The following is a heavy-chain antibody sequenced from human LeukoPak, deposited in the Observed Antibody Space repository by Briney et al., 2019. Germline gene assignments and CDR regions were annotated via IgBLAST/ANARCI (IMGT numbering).Heavy chain of an antibody. J-gene: IGHJ6*03. CDR3: ARLENGSGSYSYYYYMDV. CDR2: INWNGGST. CDR1: GFTFDDYG. D-gene: IGHD3-10*01. V-gene: IGHV3-20*04. Sequence: GGSLRLSCAASGFTFDDYGMSWVRQAPGKGLEWVSGINWNGGSTGYADSVKGRFTISRDNAKNSLYLQMNSLRAEDTALYYCARLENGSGSYSYYYYMDVWGKGTTVTVSS.